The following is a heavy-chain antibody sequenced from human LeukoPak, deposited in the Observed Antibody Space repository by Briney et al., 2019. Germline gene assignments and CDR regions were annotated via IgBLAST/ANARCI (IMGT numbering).Heavy chain of an antibody. D-gene: IGHD4-17*01. CDR2: ISGSGGST. CDR3: AKMKGDYAWGYYFYMDV. J-gene: IGHJ6*03. V-gene: IGHV3-23*01. CDR1: GFTFSSYG. Sequence: GGSPRLSCAASGFTFSSYGMSWVRQAPGKGLEWVSSISGSGGSTYYADSVEGRFTISRDNSKNTLSLQMNSLRAEDTAVYYCAKMKGDYAWGYYFYMDVWGKGTTVTISS.